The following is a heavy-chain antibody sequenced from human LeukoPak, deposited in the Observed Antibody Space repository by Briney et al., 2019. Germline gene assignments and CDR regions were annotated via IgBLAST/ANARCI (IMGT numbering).Heavy chain of an antibody. V-gene: IGHV4-59*01. CDR3: AKAATTVTTFWFDP. CDR2: IYYSGST. J-gene: IGHJ5*02. D-gene: IGHD4-17*01. Sequence: PSETLSLTCTVSGGSISSYYWSWIWQPPGKGLEWIGYIYYSGSTKYNPSLKSRVTISVDTSKNQFSLKLTSVTAADSAVYYCAKAATTVTTFWFDPWGQGTLGTVSS. CDR1: GGSISSYY.